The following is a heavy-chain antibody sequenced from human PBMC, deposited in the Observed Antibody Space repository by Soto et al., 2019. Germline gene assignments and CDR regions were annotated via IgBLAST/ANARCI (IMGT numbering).Heavy chain of an antibody. V-gene: IGHV3-30-3*01. CDR2: ISYDGSNK. CDR1: GVTFSSYA. D-gene: IGHD2-15*01. J-gene: IGHJ4*02. CDR3: FGIGGSATGDY. Sequence: GGSLRLSCAASGVTFSSYAMHWVRQAPGKGLEWVAVISYDGSNKYYADSVKGRLTISRDNSKNTLYLQMNSLRAEDTAVYDCFGIGGSATGDYWGTGKLLTVS.